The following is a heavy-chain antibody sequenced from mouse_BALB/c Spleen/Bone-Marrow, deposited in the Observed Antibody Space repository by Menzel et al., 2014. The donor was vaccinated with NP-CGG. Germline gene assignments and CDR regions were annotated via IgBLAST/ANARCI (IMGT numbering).Heavy chain of an antibody. V-gene: IGHV5-12*02. Sequence: EVKVVESGGGLVQPGGSLKLSCATSGFTFIDYYMYWVRQTPEKRLEWVAYISNGGGSTYYPDTVKGRFTISRDNAKNTLYLLMSRLKSEDTAMYYCARHLYGNYGAMDYWGQGTSVTVSS. CDR2: ISNGGGST. CDR3: ARHLYGNYGAMDY. D-gene: IGHD2-1*01. CDR1: GFTFIDYY. J-gene: IGHJ4*01.